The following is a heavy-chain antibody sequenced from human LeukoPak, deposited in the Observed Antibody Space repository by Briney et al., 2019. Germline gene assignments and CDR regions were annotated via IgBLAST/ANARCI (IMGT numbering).Heavy chain of an antibody. CDR3: AKDTQYYYDSSGYFGN. D-gene: IGHD3-22*01. J-gene: IGHJ4*02. V-gene: IGHV3-9*03. Sequence: GGSLRLSCVDSGFTFITYWMHWVRQAPGKGLEWVSGISWNSGSIGYADSVKGRFTISRDNAKNSLYLQMNSLRAEDMALYYCAKDTQYYYDSSGYFGNWGQGTLVTVSS. CDR2: ISWNSGSI. CDR1: GFTFITYW.